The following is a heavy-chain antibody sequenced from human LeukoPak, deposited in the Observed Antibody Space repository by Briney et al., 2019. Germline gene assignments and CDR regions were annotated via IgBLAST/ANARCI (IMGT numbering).Heavy chain of an antibody. J-gene: IGHJ4*02. D-gene: IGHD2-2*01. CDR3: ARDCSSTSCYGGDRYFDY. V-gene: IGHV1-46*01. Sequence: ASVKVSCKASGYTFTSYYMHWLQQAPGQGLEWMGLINPSGGSTSYAQKFQGRVTMTRDMSTSTVYMELSSLRSEDTAVYYCARDCSSTSCYGGDRYFDYWGQGTLVTVSS. CDR1: GYTFTSYY. CDR2: INPSGGST.